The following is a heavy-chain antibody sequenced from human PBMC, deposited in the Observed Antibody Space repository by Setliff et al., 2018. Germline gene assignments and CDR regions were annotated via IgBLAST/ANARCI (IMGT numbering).Heavy chain of an antibody. D-gene: IGHD6-19*01. CDR2: IYIGGSA. CDR1: GGPISSYY. V-gene: IGHV4-4*07. Sequence: PSETLSLTCTVSGGPISSYYWSWIRQPAGKGLEWIGHIYIGGSANYNPSLKSRVTMSIDTSKNQFSPKLNSVTAADIAVYYCAREQWLDPPGYYYMDVWAKGTTVTVSS. J-gene: IGHJ6*03. CDR3: AREQWLDPPGYYYMDV.